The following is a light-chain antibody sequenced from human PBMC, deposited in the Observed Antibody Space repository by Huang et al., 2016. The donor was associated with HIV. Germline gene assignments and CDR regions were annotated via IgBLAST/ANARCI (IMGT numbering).Light chain of an antibody. J-gene: IGKJ2*01. Sequence: DIVMTQSPESLAVSLGERATINCKSSQSVLYSSTNKNYLTWYQQKPGQPPKLPIYWASTRDSGVPDRFSGSGSGTDFTLTISSLQAEDVAVYYCQQFYTTPLTFGQGTKLEIK. CDR3: QQFYTTPLT. V-gene: IGKV4-1*01. CDR2: WAS. CDR1: QSVLYSSTNKNY.